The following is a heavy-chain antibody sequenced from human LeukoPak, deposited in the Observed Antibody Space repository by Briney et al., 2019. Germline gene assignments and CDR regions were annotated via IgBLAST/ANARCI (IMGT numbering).Heavy chain of an antibody. Sequence: GRSLRLSCAASGFTFDDYAMHWVRQAPGEGLEWVSGISWNSGSIGYTDSVKGRFTISRDNAKNSLYLQMNSLRAEDTALYYCAKVGSYTDYWGQGTLVTVSS. CDR2: ISWNSGSI. J-gene: IGHJ4*02. D-gene: IGHD2-2*02. CDR3: AKVGSYTDY. CDR1: GFTFDDYA. V-gene: IGHV3-9*01.